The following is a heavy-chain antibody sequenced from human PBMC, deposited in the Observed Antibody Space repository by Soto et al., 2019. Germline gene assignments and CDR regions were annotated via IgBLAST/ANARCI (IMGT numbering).Heavy chain of an antibody. D-gene: IGHD1-26*01. J-gene: IGHJ4*02. CDR3: ARRDGSAFDY. V-gene: IGHV4-59*08. Sequence: PSETLSLTCTVSGGTISSWYWSWIRQPPGKGLEWIGYIYYSGSTNCNPSLKSRVTISVDTSKNQFSLKLSSVTAADTAVYYCARRDGSAFDYWGQGTLVTVSS. CDR2: IYYSGST. CDR1: GGTISSWY.